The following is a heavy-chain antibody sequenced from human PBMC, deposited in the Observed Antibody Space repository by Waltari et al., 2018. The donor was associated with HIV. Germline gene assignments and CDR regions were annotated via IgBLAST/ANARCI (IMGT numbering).Heavy chain of an antibody. CDR3: AKDARFLDLDYYYGMDV. D-gene: IGHD3-3*01. CDR1: GFTFSSYG. Sequence: QVQLVESGGGVVQPGRSLRLSCAASGFTFSSYGMHWVRQAPGKGREWVAVISYDGSNKYYADSGKGRFTSSRDNSKNTLYLQMNSLRAEDTAVYYCAKDARFLDLDYYYGMDVWGQGTTVTVSS. V-gene: IGHV3-30*18. J-gene: IGHJ6*02. CDR2: ISYDGSNK.